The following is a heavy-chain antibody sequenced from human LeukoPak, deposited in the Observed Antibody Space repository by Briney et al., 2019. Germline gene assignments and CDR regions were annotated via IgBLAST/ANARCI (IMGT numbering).Heavy chain of an antibody. CDR2: VYFGGST. D-gene: IGHD1-26*01. CDR3: GRQEGSYGRGHFDC. J-gene: IGHJ4*02. CDR1: GGSISSSSYY. V-gene: IGHV4-39*01. Sequence: PSETLSLTCTVSGGSISSSSYYWGWIRQPPGKGLEWIGSVYFGGSTYYNPSLKSRVTISVDTSKNRFSLELYSLTATDTAVYYCGRQEGSYGRGHFDCWGQGSLVTVSS.